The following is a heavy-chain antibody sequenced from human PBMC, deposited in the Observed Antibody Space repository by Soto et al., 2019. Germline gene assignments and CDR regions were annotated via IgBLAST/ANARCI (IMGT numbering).Heavy chain of an antibody. CDR1: GFTFSSYG. Sequence: QVQLVESGGGVVQPGRSLRLSCAASGFTFSSYGMHWVRQAPGKGLEWVAVISYDGSNKYYADSVKGRFTISRDNSKNTLYLQMNSLRAEDTAVYYCAKDKGIVGATPHYWGQGPLVTVSS. V-gene: IGHV3-30*18. CDR3: AKDKGIVGATPHY. J-gene: IGHJ4*02. CDR2: ISYDGSNK. D-gene: IGHD1-26*01.